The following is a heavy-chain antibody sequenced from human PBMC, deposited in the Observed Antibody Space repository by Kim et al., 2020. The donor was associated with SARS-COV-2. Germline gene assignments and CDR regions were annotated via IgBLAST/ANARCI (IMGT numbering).Heavy chain of an antibody. D-gene: IGHD1-26*01. CDR1: GFTFSSYG. Sequence: GGSLRLSCAVSGFTFSSYGMHWVRQAPGKGLEWVAVIWYDGSNKYYADSVKGRFTISRDNSKNTLYLQMNSLRAEDTAVYYCARDLLVGATSYGMDVWGQGTTVTVSS. V-gene: IGHV3-33*01. J-gene: IGHJ6*02. CDR2: IWYDGSNK. CDR3: ARDLLVGATSYGMDV.